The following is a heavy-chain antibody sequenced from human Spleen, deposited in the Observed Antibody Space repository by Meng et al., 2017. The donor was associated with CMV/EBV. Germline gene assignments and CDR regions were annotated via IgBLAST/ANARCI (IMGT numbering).Heavy chain of an antibody. J-gene: IGHJ5*02. Sequence: GESLKISCAASGFTFNTYSMNWVRQAPGKGLEWVSYISSSSYYIYYADSMKGRFTISRDNAKDSLYLQMNSLRAEDTAVYYCARGGSTFSTHNWFDPWGQGTLVTVSS. D-gene: IGHD3-16*01. V-gene: IGHV3-21*01. CDR1: GFTFNTYS. CDR3: ARGGSTFSTHNWFDP. CDR2: ISSSSYYI.